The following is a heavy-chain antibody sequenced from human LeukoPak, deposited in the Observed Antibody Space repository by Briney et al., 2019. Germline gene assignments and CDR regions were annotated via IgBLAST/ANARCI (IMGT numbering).Heavy chain of an antibody. CDR1: GFTFDDYA. V-gene: IGHV3-43D*03. CDR3: ARDPRTVRI. J-gene: IGHJ4*02. CDR2: ISWDGGSA. Sequence: GGSLRLSCAASGFTFDDYAMHWVRQAPGKGLEWVSLISWDGGSAYYADSVKGRFTISRDNSKNSLYLQMNSLRVEDTAIYYGARDPRTVRIWGQGTLVTVSS. D-gene: IGHD1-1*01.